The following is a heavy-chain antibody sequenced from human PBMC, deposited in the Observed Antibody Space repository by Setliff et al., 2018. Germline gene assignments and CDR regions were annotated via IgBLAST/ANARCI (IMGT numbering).Heavy chain of an antibody. J-gene: IGHJ4*02. CDR1: GFTFSNYR. D-gene: IGHD2-15*01. CDR2: IWHDGGNK. V-gene: IGHV3-33*08. CDR3: ARTCSGSGCYAGLES. Sequence: GGSLRLSCAASGFTFSNYRMHWVRQAPGKGLEWVAVIWHDGGNKYHADSVKGRFTISRDNSKNTLYLQMNSLRPEDTAVYYCARTCSGSGCYAGLESWGQGTPVTV.